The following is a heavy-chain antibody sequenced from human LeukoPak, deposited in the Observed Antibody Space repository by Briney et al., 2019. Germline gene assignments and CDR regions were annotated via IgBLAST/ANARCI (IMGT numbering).Heavy chain of an antibody. V-gene: IGHV4-39*01. J-gene: IGHJ4*02. CDR3: ARRSRHDY. CDR1: GGSISGSSYY. CDR2: IYYTRSS. Sequence: SETLSLTCTVYGGSISGSSYYWGSIRQPPGKGLEWIGSIYYTRSSSYNPSLKSRVTISVDTSKNQFPRRVTFVIAEFKAVYYCARRSRHDYWVKRTAVTVSS.